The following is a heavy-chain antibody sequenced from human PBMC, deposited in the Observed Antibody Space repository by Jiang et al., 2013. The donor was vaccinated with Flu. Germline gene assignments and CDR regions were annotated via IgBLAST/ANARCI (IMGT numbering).Heavy chain of an antibody. J-gene: IGHJ4*02. CDR2: INHSGST. CDR3: ARGRSGGY. V-gene: IGHV4-34*01. CDR1: GGSFSGYY. D-gene: IGHD3-16*01. Sequence: LLKPSETLSLTCAVYGGSFSGYYWSWIRQPPGKGLEWIGEINHSGSTNYNPSLKSRVTISVDTSKNQFSLKLSSVTAADTAVYYCARGRSGGYWGQGTLVTVSS.